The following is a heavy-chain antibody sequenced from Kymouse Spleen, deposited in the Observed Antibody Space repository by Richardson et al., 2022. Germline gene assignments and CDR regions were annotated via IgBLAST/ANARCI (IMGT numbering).Heavy chain of an antibody. J-gene: IGHJ3*02. CDR3: ARDNSSGPAFDI. CDR1: GFTFSSYS. Sequence: EVQLVESGGGLVKPGGSLRLSCAASGFTFSSYSMNWVRQAPGKGLEWVSSISSSSSYIYYADSVKGRFTISRDNAKNSLYLQMNSLRAEDTAVYYCARDNSSGPAFDIWGQGTMVTVSS. D-gene: IGHD6-19*01. CDR2: ISSSSSYI. V-gene: IGHV3-21*03.